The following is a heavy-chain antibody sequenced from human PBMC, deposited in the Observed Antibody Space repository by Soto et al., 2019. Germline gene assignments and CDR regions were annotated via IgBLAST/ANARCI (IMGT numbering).Heavy chain of an antibody. V-gene: IGHV4-34*01. CDR1: GGPFNGYY. D-gene: IGHD2-21*01. CDR3: ARVVRGWHPHFDS. CDR2: INHSGSG. J-gene: IGHJ4*02. Sequence: SETLSLTCAAYGGPFNGYYWSWIRHPPGKGLEWIGEINHSGSGNYNPSLKSRVTISLDTSKNQFSLKLDSVTAADTAVYYCARVVRGWHPHFDSWGQGTPVTVSS.